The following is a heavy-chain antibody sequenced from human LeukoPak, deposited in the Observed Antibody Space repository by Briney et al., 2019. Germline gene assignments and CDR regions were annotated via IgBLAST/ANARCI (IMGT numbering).Heavy chain of an antibody. J-gene: IGHJ4*02. V-gene: IGHV3-9*01. CDR1: GFTFDDYA. D-gene: IGHD3-22*01. CDR2: ISWNSGSI. Sequence: GGSLRLSCAASGFTFDDYAMHWVRQAPGKGLEWVSGISWNSGSIGYADSVEGRFTISRDNAKNSLYLQMNSLRAEDTALYYCAKDMSPYAYYDSSEGFDYWGQGTLVTVSS. CDR3: AKDMSPYAYYDSSEGFDY.